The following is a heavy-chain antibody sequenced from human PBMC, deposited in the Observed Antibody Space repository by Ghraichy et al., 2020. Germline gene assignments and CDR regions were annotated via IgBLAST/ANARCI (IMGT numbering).Heavy chain of an antibody. V-gene: IGHV3-7*03. CDR2: IKQDGSEK. Sequence: GGSLRLSCAVSGFTFSSYWMSWVRQAPGKGLEWVANIKQDGSEKYYVDSVKGRFTISRDNAKNSLYLQMNSLRAEDTAVYYCARMRGSCYCFDYWGQGTLVTVSS. J-gene: IGHJ4*02. CDR3: ARMRGSCYCFDY. CDR1: GFTFSSYW. D-gene: IGHD2-15*01.